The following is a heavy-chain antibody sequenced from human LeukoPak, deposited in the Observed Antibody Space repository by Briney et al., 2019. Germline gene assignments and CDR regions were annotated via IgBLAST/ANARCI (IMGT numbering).Heavy chain of an antibody. Sequence: SETLSLTCTVSGGSISSSSYYWGWLRQPPGKGLEWIGSIYYSGSTYYNPSLKSRVTISVDTSKNQFSLKLSSVTAADTAVYYCARDRAGRNYDFWSGYYGANWFDPWGQGTLVTVSS. CDR1: GGSISSSSYY. D-gene: IGHD3-3*01. V-gene: IGHV4-39*07. J-gene: IGHJ5*02. CDR3: ARDRAGRNYDFWSGYYGANWFDP. CDR2: IYYSGST.